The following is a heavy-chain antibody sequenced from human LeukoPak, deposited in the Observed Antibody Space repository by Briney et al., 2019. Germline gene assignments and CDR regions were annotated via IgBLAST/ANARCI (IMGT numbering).Heavy chain of an antibody. CDR1: GGSISSYY. CDR3: ARGGTRIAAAGKLDY. CDR2: IYYSGST. D-gene: IGHD6-13*01. V-gene: IGHV4-59*01. J-gene: IGHJ4*02. Sequence: SETLSLTCTVSGGSISSYYRSWIRQPPGKGLEWIGYIYYSGSTNYNPSLKSRVTISVDTSKNQFSLKLSSVTAADTAVYYCARGGTRIAAAGKLDYWGQGTLVTVSS.